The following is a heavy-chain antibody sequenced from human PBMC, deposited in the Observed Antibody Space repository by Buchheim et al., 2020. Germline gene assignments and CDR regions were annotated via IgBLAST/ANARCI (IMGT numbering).Heavy chain of an antibody. V-gene: IGHV3-23*01. Sequence: EVQLLESGGGLVQPGGSLRLSCAASGFTFSSYAMSWVRQAPGKGLEWVSAISGSGGSTYYADSVKGRFTISRDNSKNTLYLQMNSLRAEDTAVYYCAKPGAFFYDSSGRYCFDYWGQGTL. CDR2: ISGSGGST. J-gene: IGHJ4*02. CDR3: AKPGAFFYDSSGRYCFDY. D-gene: IGHD3-22*01. CDR1: GFTFSSYA.